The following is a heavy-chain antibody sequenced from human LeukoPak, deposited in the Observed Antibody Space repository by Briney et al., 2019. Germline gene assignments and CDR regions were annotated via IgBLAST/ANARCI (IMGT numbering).Heavy chain of an antibody. J-gene: IGHJ6*02. V-gene: IGHV4-31*03. Sequence: ASETLSLTCTVSGGSISSGGYYWSWIRQHPGKGLEWIGYIYYSGSTYYNPSLKSRVTISVDTSKNQFSLKLSSVTAADTAVYYCARSGYYYYYVMDVWGQGTTVTVSS. D-gene: IGHD3-10*01. CDR3: ARSGYYYYYVMDV. CDR1: GGSISSGGYY. CDR2: IYYSGST.